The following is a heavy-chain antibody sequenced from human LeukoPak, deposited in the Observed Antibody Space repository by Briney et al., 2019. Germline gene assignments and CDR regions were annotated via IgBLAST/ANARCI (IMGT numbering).Heavy chain of an antibody. J-gene: IGHJ4*02. CDR3: ARAHPDRYCSSTSCTIPRLVDY. CDR2: INPNSGGT. Sequence: ASVKVSCKASGYTFTGYYMHWVRQAPGQGLEWMGWINPNSGGTNYAQKFQGRVTMTRDTSNSTAYMELSRLRSDDTAVYYCARAHPDRYCSSTSCTIPRLVDYWGQGTLVTVSS. CDR1: GYTFTGYY. D-gene: IGHD2-2*01. V-gene: IGHV1-2*02.